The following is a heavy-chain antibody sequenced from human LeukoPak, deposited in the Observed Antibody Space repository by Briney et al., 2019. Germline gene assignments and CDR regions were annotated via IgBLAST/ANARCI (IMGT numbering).Heavy chain of an antibody. CDR1: GYTFTNYG. Sequence: ASVKVSCKASGYTFTNYGISWVRQAPGQGLEWMAWISTYDHDTNYAQKFRGRVTMTTDTSTSTAYMELRSLGSDDTTVYYCVRDYFCSGGTCDDCFDPWGQGTLVTVSS. J-gene: IGHJ5*02. V-gene: IGHV1-18*01. CDR2: ISTYDHDT. D-gene: IGHD2-15*01. CDR3: VRDYFCSGGTCDDCFDP.